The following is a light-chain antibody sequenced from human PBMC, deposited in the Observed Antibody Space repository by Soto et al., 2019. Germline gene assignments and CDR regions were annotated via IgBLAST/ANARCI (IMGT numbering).Light chain of an antibody. V-gene: IGLV3-21*02. CDR3: QGWDGSRNPFV. Sequence: QPPSVSLAPGQTARITCWGATIGGISVHWYQQKPGQAPVLVVHDDTDRPSGIPERFSGSKYGNTATLTISWVEARAHDDDHWQGWDGSRNPFVVGTGNRGSVL. CDR1: TIGGIS. CDR2: DDT. J-gene: IGLJ1*01.